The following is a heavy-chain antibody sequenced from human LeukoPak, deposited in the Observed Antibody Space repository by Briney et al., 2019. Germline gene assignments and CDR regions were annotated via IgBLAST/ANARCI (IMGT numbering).Heavy chain of an antibody. CDR3: ARGTRGGITFGGVIVGAFDI. J-gene: IGHJ3*02. V-gene: IGHV4-34*01. CDR1: GGSFSGYY. D-gene: IGHD3-16*02. CDR2: INHSGST. Sequence: SETLSLTCAVYGGSFSGYYWSWIRQPPGKGLEWIGEINHSGSTNYNPSLKSRVTISVDTSKNQFSLKLSSVTAADTAVYYCARGTRGGITFGGVIVGAFDIWGQGTMVTVSS.